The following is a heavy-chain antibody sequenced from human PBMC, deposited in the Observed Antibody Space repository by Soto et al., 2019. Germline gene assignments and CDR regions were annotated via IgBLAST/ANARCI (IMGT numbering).Heavy chain of an antibody. CDR3: TTPDGSGWPEKYYYYYGMDV. CDR2: IKSKTDGGTT. J-gene: IGHJ6*02. CDR1: GFTFSNAW. V-gene: IGHV3-15*07. D-gene: IGHD6-19*01. Sequence: GGSLRLSCAASGFTFSNAWMNWVRQAPGKGLEWVGRIKSKTDGGTTDYAAPVKGRFTISRDDSKKTLYLQMNSLKTEDTAVYYCTTPDGSGWPEKYYYYYGMDVWGQGTTVTVSS.